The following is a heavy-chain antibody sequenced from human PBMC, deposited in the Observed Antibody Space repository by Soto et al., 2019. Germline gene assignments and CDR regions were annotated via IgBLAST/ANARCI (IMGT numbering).Heavy chain of an antibody. CDR2: ISSSSSYI. J-gene: IGHJ6*02. Sequence: PGGSLRLSCAASGFTFSSYSMNWVRQAPGKGLEWVSSISSSSSYIYYADSVKGRFTISRDNAKNSLYLQMNSLRAEDTAVYYCARGRGEYYYYGMDVWGQGXTVTVSS. V-gene: IGHV3-21*01. D-gene: IGHD3-16*01. CDR3: ARGRGEYYYYGMDV. CDR1: GFTFSSYS.